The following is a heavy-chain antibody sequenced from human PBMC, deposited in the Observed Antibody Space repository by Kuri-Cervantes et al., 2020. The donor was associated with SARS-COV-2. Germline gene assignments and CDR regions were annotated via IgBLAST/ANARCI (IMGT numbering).Heavy chain of an antibody. J-gene: IGHJ6*02. Sequence: SETLSLTCAVSGGSISSGGYSWSWIRQPPGKGLEWIGYIYHSGSTYYNPSLKSRVTISVDRSKNQLSLKLSSVTAADTAVYYCARELVVPAATGYYYYGMDVWGQGTTVTVSS. V-gene: IGHV4-30-2*01. CDR3: ARELVVPAATGYYYYGMDV. CDR2: IYHSGST. D-gene: IGHD2-2*01. CDR1: GGSISSGGYS.